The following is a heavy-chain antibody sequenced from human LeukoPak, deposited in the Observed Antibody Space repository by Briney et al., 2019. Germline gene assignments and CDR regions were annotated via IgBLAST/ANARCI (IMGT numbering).Heavy chain of an antibody. V-gene: IGHV1-69*02. D-gene: IGHD2-2*01. CDR2: IIPILGIA. CDR1: GGTFSSYT. Sequence: SVKVSCKASGGTFSSYTISWVRQAPGQGLEWMGRIIPILGIANYAQKFQGRVTITADKSTSTAYMELSSLRSEDTAVYYCASYRRLGYCSSISCEHWGQGTLVTVSS. J-gene: IGHJ4*02. CDR3: ASYRRLGYCSSISCEH.